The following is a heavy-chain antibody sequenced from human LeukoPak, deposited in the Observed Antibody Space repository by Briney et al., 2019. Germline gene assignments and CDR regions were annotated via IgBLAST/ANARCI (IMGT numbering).Heavy chain of an antibody. D-gene: IGHD3-22*01. V-gene: IGHV4-39*01. CDR3: ARRFTMILVYFDY. Sequence: SETLSLTCTVSGGSISSSSYYWGWIRQPPGKGLEWIGSIYYSGSTYYNPSLKSRVTISVDTSKNQFSLKLSSVTAADTAVYYCARRFTMILVYFDYWGQGTLVTVSS. J-gene: IGHJ4*02. CDR1: GGSISSSSYY. CDR2: IYYSGST.